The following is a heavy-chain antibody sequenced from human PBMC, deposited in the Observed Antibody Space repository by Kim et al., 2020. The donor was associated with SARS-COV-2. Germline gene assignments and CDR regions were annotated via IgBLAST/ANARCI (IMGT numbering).Heavy chain of an antibody. CDR3: ARDDPEWIYAVTTNPLDY. V-gene: IGHV1-18*01. Sequence: ASVKVSCKASGYTFTSYGISWVRQAPGQGLEWMGWISAYNGNTNYAQKLQGRVTMTTDTSTSTAYMELRSLRSDDTAVYYCARDDPEWIYAVTTNPLDYWGQGTLVTVSS. J-gene: IGHJ4*02. CDR2: ISAYNGNT. CDR1: GYTFTSYG. D-gene: IGHD4-17*01.